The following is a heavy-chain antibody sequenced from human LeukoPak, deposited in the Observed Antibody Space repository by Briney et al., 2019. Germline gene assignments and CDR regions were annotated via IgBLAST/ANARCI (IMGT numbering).Heavy chain of an antibody. Sequence: PSETLSLTCTVSGGSISYYHWSWIRQSPGKGPEWIGYIYYSGSTKYNPSLMSRATIAVDTSKNQLSLKLSSVTAADTAVYYCARTRDYGHDYWGQGTLVTVSS. V-gene: IGHV4-59*08. CDR1: GGSISYYH. CDR2: IYYSGST. J-gene: IGHJ4*02. D-gene: IGHD4-17*01. CDR3: ARTRDYGHDY.